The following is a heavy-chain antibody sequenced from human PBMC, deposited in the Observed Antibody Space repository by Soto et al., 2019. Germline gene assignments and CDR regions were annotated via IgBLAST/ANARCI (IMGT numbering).Heavy chain of an antibody. V-gene: IGHV3-23*01. Sequence: PGGSLRLSCTASGFTFNSHAMTWVRQAPGKGLEWVSGLSDSGSSTYYAASVKGRFTISRDNFMNTVYLQMNTLRVEDTAVYYCAKDEPDYWGQGTLVTVSS. CDR1: GFTFNSHA. CDR3: AKDEPDY. J-gene: IGHJ4*02. CDR2: LSDSGSST.